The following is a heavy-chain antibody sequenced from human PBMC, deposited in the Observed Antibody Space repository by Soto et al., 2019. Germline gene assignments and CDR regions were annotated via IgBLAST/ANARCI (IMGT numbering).Heavy chain of an antibody. CDR2: TYYRSKWYN. J-gene: IGHJ4*02. CDR3: AREVGVTFGGVIVIPKFTSYYSDF. V-gene: IGHV6-1*01. CDR1: GDSVSSNSAA. D-gene: IGHD3-16*02. Sequence: SQTLSLTCAISGDSVSSNSAAWNWIRQSPSRGLEWLGRTYYRSKWYNDYAVSVKSRITINPDTSKNQFSLQLNSVTPEDTAVYYCAREVGVTFGGVIVIPKFTSYYSDFCGQGILVTVSS.